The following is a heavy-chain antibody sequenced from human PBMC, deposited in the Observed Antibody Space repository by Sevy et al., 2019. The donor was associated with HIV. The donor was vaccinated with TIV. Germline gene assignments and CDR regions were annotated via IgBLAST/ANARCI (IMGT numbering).Heavy chain of an antibody. J-gene: IGHJ6*02. Sequence: GSLRLSCAASGFTFSNYAMSWVRQAPGKGLEWVSSISRSGGSTYYADSVKGRFTISRDNSKNTLYLQMNSLRAEDTAVYYCAKVDVVVPVADYGMDVWSQGTTVTVSS. CDR1: GFTFSNYA. D-gene: IGHD2-2*01. V-gene: IGHV3-23*01. CDR2: ISRSGGST. CDR3: AKVDVVVPVADYGMDV.